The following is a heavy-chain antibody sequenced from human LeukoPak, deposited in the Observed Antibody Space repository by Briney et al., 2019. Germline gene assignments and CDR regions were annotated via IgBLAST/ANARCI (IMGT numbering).Heavy chain of an antibody. J-gene: IGHJ4*02. CDR2: IYLSYYT. CDR3: ARIRCGHTESMCYNY. CDR1: GVSVSGFS. V-gene: IGHV4-34*01. Sequence: PSETLSLTCAVHGVSVSGFSWSWIRQSPGMGLEWIGEIYLSYYTNYNPSLKSRVTISADTSENQFSLRLTSVTAADTAVYYCARIRCGHTESMCYNYWGLGTLVTVSS. D-gene: IGHD2-2*02.